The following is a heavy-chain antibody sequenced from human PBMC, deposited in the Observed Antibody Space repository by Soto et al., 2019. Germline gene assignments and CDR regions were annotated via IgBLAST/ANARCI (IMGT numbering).Heavy chain of an antibody. CDR3: ARVRYGSGSHYGMDV. J-gene: IGHJ6*02. Sequence: GASVKVSCKASGGTFSSYAISWVRQAPGQGLEWMGRIIPIIGTANYAQKFQGRVTITADKSTSTAYMELSSLRSEDTAVYYCARVRYGSGSHYGMDVWGQGTTVTVYS. D-gene: IGHD3-10*01. CDR1: GGTFSSYA. CDR2: IIPIIGTA. V-gene: IGHV1-69*06.